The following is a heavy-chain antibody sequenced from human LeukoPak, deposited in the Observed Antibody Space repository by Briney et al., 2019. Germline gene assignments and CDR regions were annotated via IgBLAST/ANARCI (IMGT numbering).Heavy chain of an antibody. CDR2: IYYSGST. Sequence: PSETLSLTCTVSGGSISSSSYYWGWIRQPPGKGLEWIGSIYYSGSTYYNPSLKSRVTISVDTSKNQFSLKLSSVTAADTAVYYCARAALSGIAVAGTGVYFDYWGQGTLVTVSS. V-gene: IGHV4-39*07. D-gene: IGHD6-19*01. CDR3: ARAALSGIAVAGTGVYFDY. J-gene: IGHJ4*02. CDR1: GGSISSSSYY.